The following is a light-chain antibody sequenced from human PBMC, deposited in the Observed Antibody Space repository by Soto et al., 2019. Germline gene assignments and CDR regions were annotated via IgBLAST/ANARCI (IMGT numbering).Light chain of an antibody. CDR2: DVS. CDR3: CSYGGSYTWV. J-gene: IGLJ3*02. V-gene: IGLV2-11*01. Sequence: QSALTQPRSVSGSPGQSVTISCTGTSSDVGGYNYVSWYQQHPGKAPKLMIYDVSKRPSGVPDRFSGSKSGNTASLTISGLQAEDEAAYYCCSYGGSYTWVFGGGTQLTVL. CDR1: SSDVGGYNY.